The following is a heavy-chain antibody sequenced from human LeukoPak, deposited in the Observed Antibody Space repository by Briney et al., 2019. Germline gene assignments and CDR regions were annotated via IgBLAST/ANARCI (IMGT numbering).Heavy chain of an antibody. V-gene: IGHV3-23*01. J-gene: IGHJ4*02. Sequence: GGSLRLSCVASGFPFSSYAMSWVRQAPGKGLEWVSSLISSGTTTYYADSVKGRFTISRDNSKNTLYLQLNSLRAEDTAVYYCAKVGHPYYDSSGFYDYWGQGTLVTVSS. CDR1: GFPFSSYA. D-gene: IGHD3-22*01. CDR2: LISSGTTT. CDR3: AKVGHPYYDSSGFYDY.